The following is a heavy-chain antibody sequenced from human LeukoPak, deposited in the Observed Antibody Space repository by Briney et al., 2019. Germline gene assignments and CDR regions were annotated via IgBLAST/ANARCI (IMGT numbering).Heavy chain of an antibody. CDR2: ISYSGPHM. Sequence: GGSLRLSCAASGFTFSDYYMSWIRQAPGKGLEWVSSISYSGPHMFYADSVRGRFTISRDNAENSLFLQMNSLRAEDTAVYFCASNDYRDEGIDSWGQGTLVTVSS. D-gene: IGHD4-17*01. CDR1: GFTFSDYY. CDR3: ASNDYRDEGIDS. V-gene: IGHV3-11*04. J-gene: IGHJ4*02.